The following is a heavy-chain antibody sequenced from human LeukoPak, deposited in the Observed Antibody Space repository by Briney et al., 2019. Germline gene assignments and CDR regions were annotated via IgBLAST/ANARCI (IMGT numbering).Heavy chain of an antibody. V-gene: IGHV3-30*18. D-gene: IGHD1-20*01. CDR1: GFTFSSYG. CDR2: ISYDGSNK. CDR3: AKDEDESITGGNWFDP. J-gene: IGHJ5*02. Sequence: GGSLRLSCAASGFTFSSYGMHWVRQAPGKGLGWVAVISYDGSNKYYADSVKGRFTISRDNSKNTLYLQMNSLRGEDRAVYYCAKDEDESITGGNWFDPWGQGTLVTVSS.